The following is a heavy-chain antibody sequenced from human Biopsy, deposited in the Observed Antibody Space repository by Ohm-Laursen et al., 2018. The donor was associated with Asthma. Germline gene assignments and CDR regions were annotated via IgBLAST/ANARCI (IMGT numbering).Heavy chain of an antibody. D-gene: IGHD1-26*01. CDR3: AKGEWELLEANFDY. V-gene: IGHV3-9*01. Sequence: SLRLSCSASGFSFGDFFMTWVRQAPGKGLEWVSGISWNSGSIGYADSVKGRFTISRDNAKNPLYLQMNSLRAEDTALYYCAKGEWELLEANFDYWGQGTLVTVSS. CDR1: GFSFGDFF. J-gene: IGHJ4*02. CDR2: ISWNSGSI.